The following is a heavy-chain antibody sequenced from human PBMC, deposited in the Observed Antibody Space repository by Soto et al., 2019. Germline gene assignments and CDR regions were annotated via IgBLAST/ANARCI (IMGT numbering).Heavy chain of an antibody. D-gene: IGHD4-4*01. J-gene: IGHJ6*02. CDR3: ARVPPHDYINYVMPLHHYYTTDV. CDR1: GVSISSGGYY. Sequence: SETLSLTCTVSGVSISSGGYYWSWIRQHPGKGLEWIGYIYYSGSTYYNPSLKSRVTISVDTSKNQFSLKLSSVTAADTAVYCCARVPPHDYINYVMPLHHYYTTDVGGPGTMVTVSS. CDR2: IYYSGST. V-gene: IGHV4-31*03.